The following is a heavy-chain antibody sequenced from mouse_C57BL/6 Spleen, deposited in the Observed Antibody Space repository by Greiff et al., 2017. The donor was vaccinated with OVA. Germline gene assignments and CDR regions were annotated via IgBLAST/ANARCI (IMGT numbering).Heavy chain of an antibody. Sequence: EVKLVESEGGLVQPGSSMKLSCTASGFTFSDYYMAWVRQVPEKGLEWVANINYDGSSTYYLDSLQSRFIISRDNAKNILYLQMSSLKSEDTATYYCARDRNGYDEGGYYAMDYWGQGTSVTVSS. J-gene: IGHJ4*01. CDR3: ARDRNGYDEGGYYAMDY. CDR1: GFTFSDYY. V-gene: IGHV5-16*01. CDR2: INYDGSST. D-gene: IGHD2-2*01.